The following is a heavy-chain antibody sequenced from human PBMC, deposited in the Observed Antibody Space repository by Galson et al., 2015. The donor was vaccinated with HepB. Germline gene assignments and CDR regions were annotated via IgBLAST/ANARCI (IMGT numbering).Heavy chain of an antibody. CDR1: GGTFSSYT. CDR2: IIPILGIA. V-gene: IGHV1-69*04. Sequence: SVKVSCKASGGTFSSYTISWVRQAPGQGLEWMGRIIPILGIANYAQKFQGRVTITADKSTSTAYMELSSLRSEDTAVYYCARDAAAGTGGQKKYYYYGMDVWGQGTTVTVSS. D-gene: IGHD6-13*01. CDR3: ARDAAAGTGGQKKYYYYGMDV. J-gene: IGHJ6*02.